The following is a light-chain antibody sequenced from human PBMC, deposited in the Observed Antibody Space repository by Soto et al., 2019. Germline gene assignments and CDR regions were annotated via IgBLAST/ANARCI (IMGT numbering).Light chain of an antibody. Sequence: DIVMTQSPLSLHVTPGEPASISCRSSQSLLHSNGYNCLDWYLQKPGQSPQLLIYLGSNRASGVPDRFSGSGSGTDFTLKISRVEAEDVGVYYCMQALQTITFGQGTRLEIK. CDR1: QSLLHSNGYNC. CDR2: LGS. CDR3: MQALQTIT. J-gene: IGKJ5*01. V-gene: IGKV2-28*01.